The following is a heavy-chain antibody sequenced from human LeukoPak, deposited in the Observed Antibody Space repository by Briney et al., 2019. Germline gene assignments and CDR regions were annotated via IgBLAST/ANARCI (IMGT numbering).Heavy chain of an antibody. Sequence: PGGSLRLSCAASGFTFSNYWMNWIRQAPGKGLVWVSRIMSDGSTATYADSVKGRFSVSRDNAKNTVYLQMNSLRTEDTAVYYCAKSDYFDPWGQGTLVTVSS. CDR1: GFTFSNYW. CDR3: AKSDYFDP. J-gene: IGHJ5*02. D-gene: IGHD4/OR15-4a*01. V-gene: IGHV3-74*01. CDR2: IMSDGSTA.